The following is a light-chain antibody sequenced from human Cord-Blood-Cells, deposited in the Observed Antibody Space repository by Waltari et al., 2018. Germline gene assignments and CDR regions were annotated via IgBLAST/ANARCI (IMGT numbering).Light chain of an antibody. Sequence: QSALTQPASVSGSPGQSITISCTGTSSDVGGYNYVSWYQQHPGKAPTLMVYDVSKRPSGVSDRFSGSKSGNTASLTIAGLQAEDEADYCCSSYTSSSPDVVFGGGTKLTVL. CDR2: DVS. CDR3: SSYTSSSPDVV. CDR1: SSDVGGYNY. V-gene: IGLV2-14*01. J-gene: IGLJ2*01.